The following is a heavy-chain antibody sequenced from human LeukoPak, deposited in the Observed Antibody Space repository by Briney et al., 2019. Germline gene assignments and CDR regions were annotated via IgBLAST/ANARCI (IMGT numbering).Heavy chain of an antibody. CDR3: AKEGSVTRSHFDY. V-gene: IGHV4-59*01. D-gene: IGHD4-17*01. CDR1: GGSISSYY. J-gene: IGHJ4*02. CDR2: IYYSGST. Sequence: PSETLSLTCTVSGGSISSYYWSWIRQPPGKGLEWIGYIYYSGSTNYNPSLKSRVTISVDTSKNQFSLKLSSVTAADTAVYYCAKEGSVTRSHFDYWGQGTLVTVSS.